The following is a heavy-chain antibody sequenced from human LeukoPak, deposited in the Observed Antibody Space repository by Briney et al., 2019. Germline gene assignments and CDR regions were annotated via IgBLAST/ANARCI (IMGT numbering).Heavy chain of an antibody. J-gene: IGHJ5*02. CDR1: GGSFSGYY. CDR3: ARGTAVAGT. D-gene: IGHD6-19*01. Sequence: SETLSLTCAVYGGSFSGYYWSWIRQPPGKGLEWIGEINHSGSTNYNPSLKSRVTISVDTSKKQFSLRLSSVTAADTAVYYCARGTAVAGTWGQGTLVTVSS. CDR2: INHSGST. V-gene: IGHV4-34*01.